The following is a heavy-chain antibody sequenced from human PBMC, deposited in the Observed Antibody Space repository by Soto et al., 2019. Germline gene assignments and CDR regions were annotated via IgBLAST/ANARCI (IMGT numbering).Heavy chain of an antibody. CDR3: ARVPDYGDYLTVGENQDDAFYI. D-gene: IGHD4-17*01. CDR1: GGSISSGGYY. J-gene: IGHJ3*02. Sequence: QVQLQESGPGLVKPSQTLSLTCTVSGGSISSGGYYWSWIRQHPGKGLEWIGYIYYSGSTYYNPSLNSRFTISVDTSKNQFSLKLSSVTAADTAVYYCARVPDYGDYLTVGENQDDAFYIWGQGTMVTVSS. CDR2: IYYSGST. V-gene: IGHV4-31*03.